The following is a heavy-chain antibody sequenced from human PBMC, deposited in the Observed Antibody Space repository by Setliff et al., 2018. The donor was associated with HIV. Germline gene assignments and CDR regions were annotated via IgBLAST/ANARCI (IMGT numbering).Heavy chain of an antibody. J-gene: IGHJ6*03. D-gene: IGHD3-3*01. CDR3: VRGVQSPPHYSYYYMDV. CDR2: IIPILGVA. V-gene: IGHV1-69*02. Sequence: SVKVSCKASRSTFNSHTINWVRQAPGQGLDWMGRIIPILGVANYAQRFQGKVTITADKSTNTSYMELTSLRFDDTAMYYCVRGVQSPPHYSYYYMDVWGEGTMVTVSS. CDR1: RSTFNSHT.